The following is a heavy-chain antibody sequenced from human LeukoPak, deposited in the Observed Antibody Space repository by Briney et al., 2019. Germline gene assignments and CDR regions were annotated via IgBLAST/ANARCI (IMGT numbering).Heavy chain of an antibody. CDR2: IIPIFGTT. V-gene: IGHV1-69*06. CDR3: AKDLERSFSGYEMSPYHYYYVDV. D-gene: IGHD5-12*01. CDR1: GDTFRSYA. Sequence: GASVKVSCKASGDTFRSYAIIWVRQAPGRGLEWMGGIIPIFGTTNYAQMFQGRVTITADKSTDTAYMELSSLTSEDTAVYYCAKDLERSFSGYEMSPYHYYYVDVWGKGTTVTVSS. J-gene: IGHJ6*03.